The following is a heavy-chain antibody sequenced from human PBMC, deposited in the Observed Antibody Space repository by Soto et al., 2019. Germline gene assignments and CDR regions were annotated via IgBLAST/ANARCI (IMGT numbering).Heavy chain of an antibody. CDR1: GYTCTSYY. CDR3: ARDGSTVTTDYDYGMDV. Sequence: QVQLVQSGAEVKKTGASVKVSCKASGYTCTSYYMHWVRQAPGQGLEWMGIINPSGGSTSYAQKFQGRDTMTRDTSTSAVYMELSSLRSEDTAVYFCARDGSTVTTDYDYGMDVWGQGTTVTFSS. J-gene: IGHJ6*02. CDR2: INPSGGST. D-gene: IGHD4-17*01. V-gene: IGHV1-46*01.